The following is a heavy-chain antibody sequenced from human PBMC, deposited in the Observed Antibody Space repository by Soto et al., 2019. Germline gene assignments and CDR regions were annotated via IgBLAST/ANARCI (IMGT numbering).Heavy chain of an antibody. V-gene: IGHV1-2*02. CDR1: GYTFTVYY. CDR3: ARYLAKGGGSAGFAH. J-gene: IGHJ4*02. CDR2: INPKSGGT. Sequence: QVQLVQSGAEVKKPGASVNVSCKASGYTFTVYYMHCVRQAPGQGLEWMGWINPKSGGTMYPQKFQGRVTMTWDTSISTAYMALTRLRSDETAVYYCARYLAKGGGSAGFAHWGQGTLVTVSS. D-gene: IGHD2-15*01.